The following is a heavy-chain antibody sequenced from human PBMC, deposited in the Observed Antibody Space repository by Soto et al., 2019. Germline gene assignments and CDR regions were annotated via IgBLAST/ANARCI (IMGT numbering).Heavy chain of an antibody. CDR2: INPNSGGT. CDR1: GYSFSAYY. CDR3: ARESGGTTATLDYYYFYMDV. J-gene: IGHJ6*03. D-gene: IGHD4-17*01. Sequence: QVQLVQSGAEVKKPGASVRVSCKASGYSFSAYYIHWMRQAPGQGLEWMGWINPNSGGTKFAQKCQGWVTMIRDTSISTAYMELSRLKSDDTAVYFCARESGGTTATLDYYYFYMDVWGKGTTVTVSS. V-gene: IGHV1-2*04.